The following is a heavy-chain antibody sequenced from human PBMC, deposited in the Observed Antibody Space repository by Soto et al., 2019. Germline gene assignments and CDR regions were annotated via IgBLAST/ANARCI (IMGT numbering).Heavy chain of an antibody. D-gene: IGHD3-16*01. CDR2: IYPGDSDT. CDR3: ARHLRSYDFFQYYYGIDV. Sequence: PGESLKISCRGSGYNYNLHWISWVRQKPGRGLEWMGIIYPGDSDTRYDPSFQGQATISVDKSINTAYLQWDSLEASDTATYYCARHLRSYDFFQYYYGIDVWGQGSTVTVSS. V-gene: IGHV5-51*01. J-gene: IGHJ6*02. CDR1: GYNYNLHW.